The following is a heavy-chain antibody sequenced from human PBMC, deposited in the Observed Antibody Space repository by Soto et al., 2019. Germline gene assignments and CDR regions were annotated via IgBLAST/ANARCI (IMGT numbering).Heavy chain of an antibody. CDR1: GFTFSDYG. D-gene: IGHD2-2*01. J-gene: IGHJ6*02. CDR3: ARSHSSSSSCYYYGVDV. V-gene: IGHV3-33*01. CDR2: IWYDGSRK. Sequence: GGSLRLSCAVSGFTFSDYGMHWVRQTPGKGLEWVAVIWYDGSRKYYTDSVKGRFTISRDNSENTLYLQMNSLRAEDTAVYYCARSHSSSSSCYYYGVDVCGQGTTVTVSS.